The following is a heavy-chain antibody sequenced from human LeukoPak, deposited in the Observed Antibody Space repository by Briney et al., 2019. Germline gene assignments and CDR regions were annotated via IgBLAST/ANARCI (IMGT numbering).Heavy chain of an antibody. V-gene: IGHV4-59*12. CDR1: GGSISSYY. Sequence: NSSETLSLTCTVSGGSISSYYWSWTRQPPGKGLEWIGYIYYSGSTNYNPSLKSRVTISVDTSKNQFSLKLSSVTAADTAVYYCARDRPYGMDVWGQGTTVTVSS. CDR3: ARDRPYGMDV. CDR2: IYYSGST. J-gene: IGHJ6*02.